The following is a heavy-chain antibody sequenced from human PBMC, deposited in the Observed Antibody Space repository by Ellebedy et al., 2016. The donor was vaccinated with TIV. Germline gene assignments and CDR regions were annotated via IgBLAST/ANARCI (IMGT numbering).Heavy chain of an antibody. J-gene: IGHJ4*02. CDR1: GYTLTELS. V-gene: IGHV1-24*01. CDR2: FDPEDGET. D-gene: IGHD4-11*01. CDR3: ARDPDYSNREYYFDY. Sequence: AASVKVSCKVSGYTLTELSMHWVRQAPGKGFEWMGGFDPEDGETIYAQKFQGRVTMTRDTSTSTVYMELSSLRSEDTAVYYCARDPDYSNREYYFDYWGQGTLVTVSS.